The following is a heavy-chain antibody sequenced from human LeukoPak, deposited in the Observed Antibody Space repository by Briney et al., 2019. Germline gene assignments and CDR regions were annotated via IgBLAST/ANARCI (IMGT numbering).Heavy chain of an antibody. CDR3: ASVSSGSQYNPFDY. J-gene: IGHJ4*02. D-gene: IGHD3-10*01. V-gene: IGHV3-23*01. CDR2: ISGSGGST. Sequence: GGSLRLSCAASGFTFSSYAMSWVRQAPGKGLEWVSAISGSGGSTYYADSVKGRFTISRDNSKNTLYLQMNSLRAEDTAVYYCASVSSGSQYNPFDYWGQGTLVTVSS. CDR1: GFTFSSYA.